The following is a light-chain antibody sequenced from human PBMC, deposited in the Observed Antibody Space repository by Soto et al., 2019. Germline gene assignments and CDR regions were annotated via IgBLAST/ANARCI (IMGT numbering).Light chain of an antibody. CDR2: AAY. CDR3: QQYYSYPRT. J-gene: IGKJ1*01. Sequence: AIRMTQSPSSLSASTGDRVTITCRAGQGISSYLAWYQQKPGKAPKLLIYAAYNLQSGVPSRFSGSGSGTDFTLTISCLQSEDFATYYCQQYYSYPRTFGQGTKVDIK. V-gene: IGKV1-8*01. CDR1: QGISSY.